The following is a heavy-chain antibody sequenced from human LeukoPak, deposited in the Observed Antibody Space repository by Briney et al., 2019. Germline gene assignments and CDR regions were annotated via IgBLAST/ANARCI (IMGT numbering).Heavy chain of an antibody. CDR3: ARQTMVSSRGFDP. V-gene: IGHV5-51*01. J-gene: IGHJ5*02. CDR1: GYSFTSYW. CDR2: IYPGDSDT. D-gene: IGHD3-10*01. Sequence: GESLKISCKGSGYSFTSYWIGWVRQMPGKGLEWMGIIYPGDSDTRYSPPFQGQVTISADKSISTAYLQWSSLKASDTAMYYCARQTMVSSRGFDPWGQGTLVTVSS.